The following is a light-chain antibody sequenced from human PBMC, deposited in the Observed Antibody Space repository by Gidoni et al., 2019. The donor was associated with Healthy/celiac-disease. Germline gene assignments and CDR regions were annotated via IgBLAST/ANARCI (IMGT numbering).Light chain of an antibody. Sequence: DIVMTQSPLSLPVTPGEPASISCRYSQSLLHSNGYNYLDWYLQKPGQSPQLLIYFGSNRASGVPDRFSGSGSGTDFTLKISRVEAEDVGVYYCMQALQTPLTFGGGTKVEIK. CDR1: QSLLHSNGYNY. J-gene: IGKJ4*01. V-gene: IGKV2-28*01. CDR3: MQALQTPLT. CDR2: FGS.